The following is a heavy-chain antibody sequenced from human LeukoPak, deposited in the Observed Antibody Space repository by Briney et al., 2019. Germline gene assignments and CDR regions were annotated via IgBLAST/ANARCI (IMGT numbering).Heavy chain of an antibody. J-gene: IGHJ4*02. V-gene: IGHV3-48*04. CDR3: ARDIAAAGTGDFDY. D-gene: IGHD6-13*01. CDR2: IGGRVSNI. Sequence: GGSLRLSCTASGFTFSEYSMNWIRQAPGKGLEWLSFIGGRVSNIYYADSVKGRFTISRDNAKNSVYLQMNSLRAEDTAVYYCARDIAAAGTGDFDYWGQGTLVTVSS. CDR1: GFTFSEYS.